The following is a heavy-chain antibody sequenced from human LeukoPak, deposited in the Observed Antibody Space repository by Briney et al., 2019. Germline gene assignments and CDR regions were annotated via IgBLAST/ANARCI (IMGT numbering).Heavy chain of an antibody. CDR1: GGSISNYC. CDR3: ARRGRLYYDSSGYLYYFDY. J-gene: IGHJ4*02. V-gene: IGHV4-59*01. D-gene: IGHD3-22*01. CDR2: IYYSGST. Sequence: PSETLSLTCTVSGGSISNYCWSWIRQPPGKGLEWIGYIYYSGSTNYNPSLKSRVTISVDTSKNQFSLKLSSVTAADTAVYYCARRGRLYYDSSGYLYYFDYWGQGTLVTVSS.